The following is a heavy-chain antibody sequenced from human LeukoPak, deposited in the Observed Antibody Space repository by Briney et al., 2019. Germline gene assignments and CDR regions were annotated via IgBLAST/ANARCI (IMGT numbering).Heavy chain of an antibody. V-gene: IGHV3-13*01. CDR2: IGTAADT. J-gene: IGHJ2*01. CDR3: ARGSRAVRWYFDL. CDR1: GFTFSSYD. Sequence: GGSLRLSCAASGFTFSSYDMHWVRQATGEGLEWVSAIGTAADTYYSGSVKGRFTISRDNAKDSSYLQMNNLKAEDTAVYYCARGSRAVRWYFDLWGRGTPVTVSS. D-gene: IGHD6-19*01.